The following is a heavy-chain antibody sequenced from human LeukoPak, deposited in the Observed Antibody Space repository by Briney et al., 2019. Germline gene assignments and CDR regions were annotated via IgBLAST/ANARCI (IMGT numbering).Heavy chain of an antibody. CDR1: GGSISSSNW. CDR2: IYHSGTT. CDR3: ARAPYTFYYYYMDV. J-gene: IGHJ6*03. Sequence: PSETLSLTCTVSGGSISSSNWWGWVRQPPGKGLECIGEIYHSGTTNYNPSLKSRVTISVDKSKNQFSLKLNSVTAADTAVYYCARAPYTFYYYYMDVWGKGTTVTVSS. V-gene: IGHV4-4*02. D-gene: IGHD4-11*01.